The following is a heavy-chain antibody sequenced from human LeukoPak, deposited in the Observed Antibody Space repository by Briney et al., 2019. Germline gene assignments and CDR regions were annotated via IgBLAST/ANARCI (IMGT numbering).Heavy chain of an antibody. CDR1: GGSFSGYY. D-gene: IGHD3-22*01. Sequence: SETLSLTCAVYGGSFSGYYWSWIRQPPGKGLEWIGEINHSGSTNYNPSPKSRVTISVDTSKNQFSLKLSSVTAADTAVYYCARGEYYYDSSGYPDYWGQGTLVTVSS. J-gene: IGHJ4*02. CDR3: ARGEYYYDSSGYPDY. CDR2: INHSGST. V-gene: IGHV4-34*01.